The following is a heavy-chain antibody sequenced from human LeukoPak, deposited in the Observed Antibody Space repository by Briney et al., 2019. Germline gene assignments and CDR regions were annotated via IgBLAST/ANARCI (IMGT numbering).Heavy chain of an antibody. CDR3: ATGITVAGAAFDI. CDR1: GYTLTELS. J-gene: IGHJ3*02. V-gene: IGHV1-24*01. CDR2: FDPEDGET. D-gene: IGHD6-19*01. Sequence: ASVKVSCRVSGYTLTELSMHWVRQAPGKGLEWMGGFDPEDGETIYAQKFQGRVTMTEDTSTDTAYMELSSLRSEDTAVYYCATGITVAGAAFDIWGQGTMVTVSS.